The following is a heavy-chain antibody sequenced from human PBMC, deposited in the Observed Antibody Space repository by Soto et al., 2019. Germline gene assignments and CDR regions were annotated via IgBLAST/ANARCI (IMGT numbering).Heavy chain of an antibody. Sequence: QITLKESGPTLVKPTQTLTLTCTFSGFSLSTSGVGVGWIRQPPGKALEWLALIYWDDDKRYSPSLKSRLTITKDTPKNQVVLTLTNMDPVDTATYYCAHRLFLNHRYDAFEIWGQVTMVTVSS. CDR1: GFSLSTSGVG. CDR3: AHRLFLNHRYDAFEI. V-gene: IGHV2-5*02. D-gene: IGHD3-10*02. J-gene: IGHJ3*02. CDR2: IYWDDDK.